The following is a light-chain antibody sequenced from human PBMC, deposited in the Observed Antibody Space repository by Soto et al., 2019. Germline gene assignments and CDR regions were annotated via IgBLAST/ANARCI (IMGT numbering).Light chain of an antibody. J-gene: IGKJ4*01. CDR1: QSISKY. CDR2: GTS. CDR3: QQGYSPLLT. Sequence: DIQMTQSPSSLSASVGDRVTLTCRASQSISKYLNWYQVKSGKGPKLLIYGTSTLQSGVPSRFSGSGSGTHFTLTISNLQTEDFAVYYCQQGYSPLLTFGGGTRVEIK. V-gene: IGKV1-39*01.